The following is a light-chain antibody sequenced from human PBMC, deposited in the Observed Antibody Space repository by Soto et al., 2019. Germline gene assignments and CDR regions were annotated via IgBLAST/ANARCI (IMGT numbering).Light chain of an antibody. J-gene: IGKJ1*01. CDR3: QQYNNWPRT. Sequence: EIVMTQSPVTLSVSPGERATLSCRASQSLSSNLAWYQQKPGQAPRLLIYDASTRATGFPARFSGSGSGTEFTLTISSLQAEDCAVYYCQQYNNWPRTFGQGTKVEIK. V-gene: IGKV3-15*01. CDR1: QSLSSN. CDR2: DAS.